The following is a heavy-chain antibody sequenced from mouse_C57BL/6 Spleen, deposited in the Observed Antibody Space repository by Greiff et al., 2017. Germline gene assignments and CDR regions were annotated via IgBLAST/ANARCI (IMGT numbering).Heavy chain of an antibody. CDR2: ISDGGGYT. CDR1: GFTFSSYA. D-gene: IGHD1-1*01. J-gene: IGHJ3*01. CDR3: ARAEDYYGTVKFAY. Sequence: EVKLMESGGGLVKPGGSLKLSCAASGFTFSSYAMSWVRQTPEKRLAWVATISDGGGYTYYPDNVKGRFTISRDNAQNTLYLQMSHLKSEDTAMYYCARAEDYYGTVKFAYWGQGTLVTVSA. V-gene: IGHV5-4*03.